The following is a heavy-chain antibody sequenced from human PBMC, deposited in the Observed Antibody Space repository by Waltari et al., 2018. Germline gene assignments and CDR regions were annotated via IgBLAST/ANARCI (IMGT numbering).Heavy chain of an antibody. CDR3: ARASTVTTSYYYGMDV. Sequence: EVQLVESGGGLVKPGGSLRLSCAASVFTFSSYRMNWVRQAPGKGLEWVSSISSSSSYIYYADSVKGRFTISRDNAKNSLYLQMNSLRAEDTAVYYCARASTVTTSYYYGMDVWGQGTTVTVSS. CDR1: VFTFSSYR. D-gene: IGHD4-17*01. CDR2: ISSSSSYI. V-gene: IGHV3-21*01. J-gene: IGHJ6*02.